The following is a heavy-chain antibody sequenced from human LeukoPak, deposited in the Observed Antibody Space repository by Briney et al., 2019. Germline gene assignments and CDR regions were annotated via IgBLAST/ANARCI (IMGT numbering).Heavy chain of an antibody. Sequence: GRSLRLSCVASGFTFSRYAMHWVRQAPGKGLEWVAVISNDGSNKYYADSVKGRFTISRDNSKNTLYLQMNGLRAEDTAVYYCAKENSGSYSGYWGQGTLVTVSS. V-gene: IGHV3-30*18. J-gene: IGHJ4*02. CDR1: GFTFSRYA. CDR3: AKENSGSYSGY. D-gene: IGHD1-26*01. CDR2: ISNDGSNK.